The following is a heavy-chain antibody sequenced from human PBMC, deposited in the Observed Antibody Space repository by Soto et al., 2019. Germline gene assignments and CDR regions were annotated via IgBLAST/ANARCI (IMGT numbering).Heavy chain of an antibody. CDR1: GDSVSSTSAA. CDR3: SRGSYYSGWV. J-gene: IGHJ4*02. Sequence: SQTLSLTCAISGDSVSSTSAAWSWIRQSPSRGLEWLGRTYYRSKWYSDYAVSVKSRITINPDTSKNQFSLQLNSVTPEDTAVYYCSRGSYYSGWVWGQGTLVTVSS. CDR2: TYYRSKWYS. D-gene: IGHD6-19*01. V-gene: IGHV6-1*01.